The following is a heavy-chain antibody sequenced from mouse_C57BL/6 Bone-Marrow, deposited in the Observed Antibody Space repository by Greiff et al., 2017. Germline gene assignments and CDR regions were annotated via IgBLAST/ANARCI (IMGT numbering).Heavy chain of an antibody. V-gene: IGHV3-6*01. CDR2: ISYDGSN. CDR3: AESLYDYDDAMDY. CDR1: GYSITSGYY. Sequence: EVQLQQSGPGLVKPSQSLSLTCSVTGYSITSGYYWNWIRQFPGNKLEWMGYISYDGSNNYNPSLKNRISITRDTSKNQFFLKLNSVTTEDTATYYCAESLYDYDDAMDYWGRGTSVTVSS. J-gene: IGHJ4*01. D-gene: IGHD2-4*01.